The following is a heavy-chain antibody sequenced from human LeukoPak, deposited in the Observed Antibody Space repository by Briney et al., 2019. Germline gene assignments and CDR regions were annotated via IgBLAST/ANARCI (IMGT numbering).Heavy chain of an antibody. J-gene: IGHJ4*02. CDR2: IYYSGST. CDR3: ARERSGLHY. V-gene: IGHV4-39*07. CDR1: GGSISSSSYY. Sequence: PSETLSLTCTVSGGSISSSSYYWGWIRQPPGKGLGWIGSIYYSGSTYYNPSLKSRVTISVDTSKNQFSLKLSSVTAADTAVYYCARERSGLHYWGQGTLVTVSS. D-gene: IGHD3-3*01.